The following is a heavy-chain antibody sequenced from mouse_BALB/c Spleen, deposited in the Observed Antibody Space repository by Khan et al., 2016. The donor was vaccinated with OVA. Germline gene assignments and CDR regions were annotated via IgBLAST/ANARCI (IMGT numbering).Heavy chain of an antibody. J-gene: IGHJ2*01. D-gene: IGHD1-2*01. Sequence: EVQLQESGPGLVTPSQSLSLTCTVTGYSITSGYGWNWIRQFPGNKLEWMGYISYSGSTNYNPSLKSRISITRDTSKNQFSLQLNSVTTKDTATYYCARTARIKYWGQGTTLTVSS. V-gene: IGHV3-2*02. CDR3: ARTARIKY. CDR1: GYSITSGYG. CDR2: ISYSGST.